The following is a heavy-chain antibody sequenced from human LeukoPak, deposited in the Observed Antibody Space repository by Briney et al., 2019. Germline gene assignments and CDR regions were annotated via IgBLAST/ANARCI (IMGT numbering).Heavy chain of an antibody. D-gene: IGHD3-22*01. CDR3: ARGLGIVVENAFDI. CDR1: GYTFTSYD. V-gene: IGHV1-8*01. CDR2: MNPNSGNT. J-gene: IGHJ3*02. Sequence: ASVKVSCKASGYTFTSYDINWVRQATGQGLEWMGWMNPNSGNTGYAQKFQGRVTMTRNTSISTAYMELSSLRSEDTAGYYCARGLGIVVENAFDIWGQGTMVTVSS.